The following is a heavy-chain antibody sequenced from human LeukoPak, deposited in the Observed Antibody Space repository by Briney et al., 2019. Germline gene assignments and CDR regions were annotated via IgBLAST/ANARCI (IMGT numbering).Heavy chain of an antibody. J-gene: IGHJ6*03. CDR1: GYSISSGYY. D-gene: IGHD2-15*01. Sequence: SETLSLTWTVSGYSISSGYYWGWIRQPPGKGLEWIGSIYYSGSTYYNPSLKSRVTISVDTSKNQFSLKLSSVTAADTAVYYCARENCSGGSCYSIYYYYYMDVWGKGTTVTVSS. CDR2: IYYSGST. V-gene: IGHV4-38-2*02. CDR3: ARENCSGGSCYSIYYYYYMDV.